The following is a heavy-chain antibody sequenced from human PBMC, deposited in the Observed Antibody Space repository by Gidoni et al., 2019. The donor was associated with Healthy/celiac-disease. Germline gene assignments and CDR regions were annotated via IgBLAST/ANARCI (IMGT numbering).Heavy chain of an antibody. CDR3: AKSPSPYNWNQYYYMDV. V-gene: IGHV3-23*01. D-gene: IGHD1-20*01. Sequence: EVQLLESGGGLVQPGGSLRLSCAASGFTFSSYAMSWVRQAPGKGLEWVSAISGSGGSTYYADSVKGRFTISRDNSKNTLYLQMNSLRAEDTAVYYCAKSPSPYNWNQYYYMDVWGKGTTVTVSS. CDR2: ISGSGGST. J-gene: IGHJ6*03. CDR1: GFTFSSYA.